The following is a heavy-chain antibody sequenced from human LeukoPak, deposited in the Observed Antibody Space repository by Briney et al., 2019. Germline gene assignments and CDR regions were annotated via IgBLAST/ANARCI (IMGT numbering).Heavy chain of an antibody. D-gene: IGHD3-3*01. CDR3: ARDQSIFGVVTDIFIDY. V-gene: IGHV1-2*02. CDR2: INPNIGGT. Sequence: ASVKVSCKASGYTFTGYYMHWVRQAPGQGLEWMGWINPNIGGTNYAQKFQGRVTMTRDKSTSTAYMELSRLRSDDTAVYYCARDQSIFGVVTDIFIDYWGQGNLVTVSS. CDR1: GYTFTGYY. J-gene: IGHJ4*02.